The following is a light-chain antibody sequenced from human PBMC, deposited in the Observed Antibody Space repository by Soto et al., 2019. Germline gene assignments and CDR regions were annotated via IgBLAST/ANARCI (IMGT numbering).Light chain of an antibody. CDR1: QSISIW. V-gene: IGKV1-5*03. CDR2: KAS. CDR3: QQYSTYTPRT. Sequence: DIQMTKSPSTLSASVGDRVTITCRASQSISIWLAWYQQKPGKAPKILIYKASSLESGVPSRFSGSGSGTEFTLTISSLQPDDFATYYCQQYSTYTPRTVGQGTKVDIK. J-gene: IGKJ1*01.